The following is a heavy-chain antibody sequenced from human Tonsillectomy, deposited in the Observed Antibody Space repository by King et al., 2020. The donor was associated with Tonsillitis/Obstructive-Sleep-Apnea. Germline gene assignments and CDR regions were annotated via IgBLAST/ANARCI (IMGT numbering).Heavy chain of an antibody. CDR2: ISSSGSTI. D-gene: IGHD2-15*01. J-gene: IGHJ4*02. V-gene: IGHV3-48*03. Sequence: VQLVESGGGLVQPGGSLRLSCAASGFTFSSYEMNWVRQAPGKGLEWVSYISSSGSTIYYADSVKGRFTISRDNAKNSLYLQMNSLRAEDTAVYYCARELDIVVAVAATGGGYFDYWGQGTPVTVSS. CDR3: ARELDIVVAVAATGGGYFDY. CDR1: GFTFSSYE.